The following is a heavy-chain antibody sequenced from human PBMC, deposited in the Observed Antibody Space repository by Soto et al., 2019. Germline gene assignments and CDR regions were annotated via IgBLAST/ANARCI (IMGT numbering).Heavy chain of an antibody. CDR2: IIPILGIA. CDR3: ATHSGYDSALDY. CDR1: GGTFSSYT. Sequence: SVKVSCKASGGTFSSYTISWVRQAPGQGLEWMGRIIPILGIANYAQKFQGRVTITADKSTSTAYMELSSLRSEDTAVYYCATHSGYDSALDYWGQGTLVTVSS. J-gene: IGHJ4*02. V-gene: IGHV1-69*02. D-gene: IGHD5-12*01.